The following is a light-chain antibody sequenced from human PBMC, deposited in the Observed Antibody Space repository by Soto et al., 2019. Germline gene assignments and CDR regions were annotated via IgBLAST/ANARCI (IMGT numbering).Light chain of an antibody. Sequence: QSVLTQPASVSGSPGQSITISCTGTSSDVGSYNLVSWYQQLPGKAPKLIIYEVSKRPSGVSNRFSGSKSGSTASLTISGLQAEDEADYYCCSWAGSNSFYFFGTGTKVTVL. V-gene: IGLV2-23*02. J-gene: IGLJ1*01. CDR3: CSWAGSNSFYF. CDR1: SSDVGSYNL. CDR2: EVS.